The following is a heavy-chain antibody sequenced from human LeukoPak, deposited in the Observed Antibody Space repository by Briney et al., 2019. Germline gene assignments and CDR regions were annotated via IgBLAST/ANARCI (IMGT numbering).Heavy chain of an antibody. V-gene: IGHV3-23*01. CDR3: AKEVGSAMYYFDF. CDR1: GFTFRSYD. Sequence: GGSLRLSCAASGFTFRSYDMSWVRQAPGKGLEWVSPLSGSGDSTYYADSVKGRFTISRDNSKNTLFLQMNSMRAEDTAVYYCAKEVGSAMYYFDFCVQGTLVTVSS. D-gene: IGHD2-21*01. CDR2: LSGSGDST. J-gene: IGHJ4*02.